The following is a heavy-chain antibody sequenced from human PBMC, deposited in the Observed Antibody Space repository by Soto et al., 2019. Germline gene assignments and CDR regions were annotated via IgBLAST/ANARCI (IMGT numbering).Heavy chain of an antibody. Sequence: QVQLQESGPGLVKPSQTLSLTCTVSGGSISSGGYYWSWIRQHPGKGLEWIGYIYYSGSTYYNPSLKSRVTISVDTSKNQFSLKLSSVTAADTTVYYCARAIVVVVAAPFFDYWGQGTLVTVSS. J-gene: IGHJ4*02. CDR1: GGSISSGGYY. CDR3: ARAIVVVVAAPFFDY. CDR2: IYYSGST. V-gene: IGHV4-31*03. D-gene: IGHD2-15*01.